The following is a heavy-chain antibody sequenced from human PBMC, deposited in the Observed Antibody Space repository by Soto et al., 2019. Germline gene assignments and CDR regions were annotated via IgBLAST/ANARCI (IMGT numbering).Heavy chain of an antibody. J-gene: IGHJ6*02. Sequence: SETLSLTCTVSGGSISSYYWSWIRQPPGKGLEWIGYIYYSGSTNYNPSLKSRVTISVDTSKNRFSLKLTSVTAADTAVYYCARLKYYYGSGSYSDYYYGMDVWGQGTTVTVSS. CDR2: IYYSGST. V-gene: IGHV4-59*08. CDR3: ARLKYYYGSGSYSDYYYGMDV. CDR1: GGSISSYY. D-gene: IGHD3-10*01.